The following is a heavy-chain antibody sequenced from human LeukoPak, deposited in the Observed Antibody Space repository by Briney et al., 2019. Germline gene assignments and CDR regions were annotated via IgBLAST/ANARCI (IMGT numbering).Heavy chain of an antibody. V-gene: IGHV3-30*04. CDR2: ISYDGSNK. J-gene: IGHJ4*02. CDR1: GFTFSSYA. Sequence: PGRSLRLFCAASGFTFSSYAMHWVRQAPGKGLEWVAVISYDGSNKYYADSVKGRYTISRDNSKNTLYLQMNSLRAEDTAVYYCATTLGYCSSTSCHLGYWGQGTLVTVSS. D-gene: IGHD2-2*01. CDR3: ATTLGYCSSTSCHLGY.